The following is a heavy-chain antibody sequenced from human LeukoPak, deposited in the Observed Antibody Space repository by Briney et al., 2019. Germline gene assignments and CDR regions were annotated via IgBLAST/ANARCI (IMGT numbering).Heavy chain of an antibody. V-gene: IGHV4-34*01. CDR3: ARLRWTYYYDSSGYYYVDY. Sequence: SETLSLTCAVYGGSFSGYYWSWIRQPPGKGLEWIEEINHSGSTNYNPSLKSRVTISVDTSKNQFSLKLSSVTAADTAVYYCARLRWTYYYDSSGYYYVDYWGQGTLVTVSS. CDR1: GGSFSGYY. CDR2: INHSGST. J-gene: IGHJ4*02. D-gene: IGHD3-22*01.